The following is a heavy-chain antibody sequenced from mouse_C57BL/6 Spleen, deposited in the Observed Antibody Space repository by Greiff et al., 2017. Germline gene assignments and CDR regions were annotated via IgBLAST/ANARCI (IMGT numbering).Heavy chain of an antibody. Sequence: QVQLQQSGAELVRPGSSVKLSCKASGYTFTSYWMDWVKQRPGQGLEWIGNIYPSDSETHYNQKFKDKATLTVDKSSSTAYMQLSSLTSEDSAVYYCARETGNWFAYWGQGTLVTVSA. V-gene: IGHV1-61*01. CDR2: IYPSDSET. CDR3: ARETGNWFAY. J-gene: IGHJ3*01. CDR1: GYTFTSYW.